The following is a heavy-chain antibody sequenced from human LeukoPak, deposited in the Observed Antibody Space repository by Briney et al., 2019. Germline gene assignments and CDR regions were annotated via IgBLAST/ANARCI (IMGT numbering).Heavy chain of an antibody. CDR1: GVSISSSNSY. Sequence: PSETLSLTCTVSGVSISSSNSYWGWIRQPPGKGLEWIGSIYYSGSTNYNPSLKSRVTISVDTSKNQFSLKLSSVTAADTAVYYCARGPGGSASEADAFDIWGQGTMVTVSS. J-gene: IGHJ3*02. CDR3: ARGPGGSASEADAFDI. V-gene: IGHV4-39*07. D-gene: IGHD3-10*01. CDR2: IYYSGST.